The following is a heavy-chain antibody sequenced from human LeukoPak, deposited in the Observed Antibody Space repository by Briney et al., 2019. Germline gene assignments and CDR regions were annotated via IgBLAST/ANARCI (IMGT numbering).Heavy chain of an antibody. Sequence: SETLSLTCAVSGGSISSGGYSWSWIRQPPGKGLEWIGYIYHSGSTYNNPSLKSRVTISVDRSKNQFSLKLSSVTAADTAVYYCARHGLSNYDFWSGYYTGNWFDPWGQGTLVTVSS. J-gene: IGHJ5*02. CDR2: IYHSGST. V-gene: IGHV4-30-2*01. CDR1: GGSISSGGYS. D-gene: IGHD3-3*01. CDR3: ARHGLSNYDFWSGYYTGNWFDP.